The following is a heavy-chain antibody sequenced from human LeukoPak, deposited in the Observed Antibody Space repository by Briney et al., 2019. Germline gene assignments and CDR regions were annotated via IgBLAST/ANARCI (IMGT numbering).Heavy chain of an antibody. V-gene: IGHV4-59*01. CDR3: AREGDLWSFDY. CDR2: IYYSGST. D-gene: IGHD3-10*01. J-gene: IGHJ4*02. Sequence: SETLSLTCTVSGGSISSYYWSWIRQPPGKGLEWIGYIYYSGSTNYNPSLKSRVTISVDTSKNQFSLKLSSVTAADTAVYYCAREGDLWSFDYWGQGTLVTVSS. CDR1: GGSISSYY.